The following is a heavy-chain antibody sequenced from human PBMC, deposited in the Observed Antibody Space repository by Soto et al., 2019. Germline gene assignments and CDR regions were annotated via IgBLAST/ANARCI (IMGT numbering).Heavy chain of an antibody. Sequence: GESLKISCKGSGYSFTSYWIGWVRQMPGKGLEWMGIIYPGDSDTRYSPSFQCQVNISAPKSFSTAYLQWSTLKASDTPMYYCASHNPGDYVLPRDHYYYYMDVWGKGTTVTVSS. CDR3: ASHNPGDYVLPRDHYYYYMDV. J-gene: IGHJ6*03. CDR2: IYPGDSDT. V-gene: IGHV5-51*01. D-gene: IGHD4-17*01. CDR1: GYSFTSYW.